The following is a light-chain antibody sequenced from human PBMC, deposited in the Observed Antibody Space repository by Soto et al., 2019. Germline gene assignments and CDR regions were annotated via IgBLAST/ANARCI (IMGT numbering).Light chain of an antibody. V-gene: IGKV3-15*01. J-gene: IGKJ1*01. CDR3: QQYNNWWT. CDR1: QSVNRN. Sequence: EIVMTQSPATLSVSPGERATLSCRASQSVNRNLAWYQQKPGQAPRLLIYAASTRATGIPARFSGSGSETKFTLTISSLQSEDFAIYYCQQYNNWWTFGQGTKVEIK. CDR2: AAS.